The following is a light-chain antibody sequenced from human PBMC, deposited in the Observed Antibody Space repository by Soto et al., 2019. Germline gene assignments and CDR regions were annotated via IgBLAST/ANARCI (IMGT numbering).Light chain of an antibody. CDR3: QSYDTSLGGPYV. CDR2: EVT. J-gene: IGLJ1*01. V-gene: IGLV2-14*01. Sequence: QSVLTQPASVSGSPGQSITISCTGSSNDVGSYNFVSWYQQYPGKAPKLVIYEVTNRPSGVSHRFSGSKSGNTASLTISGLQADDEADYYCQSYDTSLGGPYVFGTGTKVTVL. CDR1: SNDVGSYNF.